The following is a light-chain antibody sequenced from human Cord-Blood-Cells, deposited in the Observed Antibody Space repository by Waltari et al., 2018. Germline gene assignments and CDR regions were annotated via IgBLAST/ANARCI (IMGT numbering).Light chain of an antibody. Sequence: QSVLTQPPSASGTPGQRVTISCSGSSSNIGSNTVNWYQQLPGTAPKLLIYSNKQRPSGVPDRFSGSKTGTSGSLAISGLQSEDEADYYCAAWDDSLNVYVFGTGTKVTVL. CDR2: SNK. J-gene: IGLJ1*01. V-gene: IGLV1-44*01. CDR1: SSNIGSNT. CDR3: AAWDDSLNVYV.